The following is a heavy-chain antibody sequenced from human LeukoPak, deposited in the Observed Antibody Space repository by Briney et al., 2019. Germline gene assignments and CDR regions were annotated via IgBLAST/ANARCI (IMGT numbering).Heavy chain of an antibody. D-gene: IGHD1-26*01. CDR2: ISYDGSNK. CDR3: AKVGVPPGYSQKYYYYMDV. Sequence: PGGSLRLSCAASGFTFSSYAMHWVRQAPGKGLEWVAVISYDGSNKYYADSVKGRFTISRDNSKNTLYLQMNSLRAEDTAVYYCAKVGVPPGYSQKYYYYMDVWGKGTTVTVSS. CDR1: GFTFSSYA. V-gene: IGHV3-30*07. J-gene: IGHJ6*03.